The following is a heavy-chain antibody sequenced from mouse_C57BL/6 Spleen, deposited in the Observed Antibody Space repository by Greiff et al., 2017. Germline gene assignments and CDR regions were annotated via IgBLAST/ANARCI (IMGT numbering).Heavy chain of an antibody. D-gene: IGHD1-1*01. V-gene: IGHV1-26*01. CDR3: ARDLAFYYGSSEAWFAY. Sequence: EVQLQQSGPELVKPGASVKISCKASGYTFTDYYMNWVKQSHGKSLEWIGDINPNNGGTSYNQKFKGKATLTVDKSSSTAYMELRSLTSEDSAVYYCARDLAFYYGSSEAWFAYWGQGTLVTVSA. CDR1: GYTFTDYY. CDR2: INPNNGGT. J-gene: IGHJ3*01.